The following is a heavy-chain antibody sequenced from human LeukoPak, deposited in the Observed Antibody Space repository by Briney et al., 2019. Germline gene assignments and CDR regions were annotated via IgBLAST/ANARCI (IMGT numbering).Heavy chain of an antibody. Sequence: ASVKLSCKASGYTFTTYYMHWARQAPGQGLEWMGWINPNSGGTNYAQKFQGRVTMTRDTSVSTGYMELSGLRYDDTAVYYCARGGTRLTSCYDYWGHGTQVTVSS. CDR2: INPNSGGT. CDR3: ARGGTRLTSCYDY. V-gene: IGHV1-2*02. J-gene: IGHJ4*01. D-gene: IGHD2-2*01. CDR1: GYTFTTYY.